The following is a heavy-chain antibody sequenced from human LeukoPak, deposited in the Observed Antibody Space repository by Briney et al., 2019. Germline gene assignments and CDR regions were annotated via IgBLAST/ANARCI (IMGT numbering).Heavy chain of an antibody. D-gene: IGHD2-15*01. CDR3: ARDRVVGLGIDNAFDI. Sequence: SVKVSCKASGGTFSSYAISWVRQAPGQGLEWMGGIIPIFGTANYAQKFQGRVTITADESTSTAYMELSSLRSEDTAVYYCARDRVVGLGIDNAFDIWGHGTMVTVSS. CDR2: IIPIFGTA. CDR1: GGTFSSYA. V-gene: IGHV1-69*13. J-gene: IGHJ3*02.